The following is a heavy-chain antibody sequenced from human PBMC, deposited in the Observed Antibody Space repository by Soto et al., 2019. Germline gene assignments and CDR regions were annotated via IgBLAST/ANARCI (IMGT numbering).Heavy chain of an antibody. Sequence: GSLRLSCAASGFTFSDYYMSWIRQAPGKGLEWVSFISGGSDFIKYADSVKGRFTISRDNAKNSLFLEMNSLRADDTAVYYCARARLTSTVTTGFWGQGTLVTVSS. J-gene: IGHJ4*02. CDR1: GFTFSDYY. D-gene: IGHD4-17*01. CDR2: ISGGSDFI. V-gene: IGHV3-11*05. CDR3: ARARLTSTVTTGF.